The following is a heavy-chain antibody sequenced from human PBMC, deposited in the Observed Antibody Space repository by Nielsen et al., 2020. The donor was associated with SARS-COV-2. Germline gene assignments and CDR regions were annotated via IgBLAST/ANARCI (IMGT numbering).Heavy chain of an antibody. CDR3: AREAAVYLDY. CDR1: GFTFSSYG. Sequence: SLKISCAASGFTFSSYGMHWVRQAPGKGLEWVAVIWYDGSNKYYADSVKGRFTISRDNSKNTLYLQMNSLRAEDTAVYYCAREAAVYLDYWGQGTLVTVSS. CDR2: IWYDGSNK. J-gene: IGHJ4*02. D-gene: IGHD6-13*01. V-gene: IGHV3-33*01.